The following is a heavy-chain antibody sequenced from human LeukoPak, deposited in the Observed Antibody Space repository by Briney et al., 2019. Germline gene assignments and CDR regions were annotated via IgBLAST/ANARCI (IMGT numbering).Heavy chain of an antibody. CDR3: AEDQKLQPFHY. CDR1: GFIFRTYG. CDR2: IQSDGSET. Sequence: GGSLRLSYAASGFIFRTYGMHWVRQAPGKGLEWVAFIQSDGSETFYADSVKGRFTISRDDSKNTLYLQMNSLRPEDTSVYYCAEDQKLQPFHYWGQGTLVTVSS. J-gene: IGHJ4*02. V-gene: IGHV3-30*02.